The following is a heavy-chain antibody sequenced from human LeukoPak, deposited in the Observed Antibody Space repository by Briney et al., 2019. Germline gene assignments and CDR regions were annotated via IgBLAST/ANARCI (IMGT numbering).Heavy chain of an antibody. V-gene: IGHV3-21*04. CDR2: IGGSSNYI. J-gene: IGHJ4*02. CDR1: GFTFSRNS. Sequence: PGGSLRLSCAASGFTFSRNSMHWVRQAPEKGLEWVSSIGGSSNYIYYADSVRGRFTISRDNSKNTLYLKMNSLRAEDTAVYYCASHLGGTAGYWGQGTLVTVSS. D-gene: IGHD1-1*01. CDR3: ASHLGGTAGY.